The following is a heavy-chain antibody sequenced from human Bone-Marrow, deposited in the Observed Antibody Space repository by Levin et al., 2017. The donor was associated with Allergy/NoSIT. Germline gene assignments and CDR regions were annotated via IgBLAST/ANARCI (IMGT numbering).Heavy chain of an antibody. CDR1: GFTFSSYA. CDR2: ISGSSGST. V-gene: IGHV3-23*01. Sequence: PGESLKISCAASGFTFSSYAMSWVRQAPGKGLEWVSTISGSSGSTYYADSVKGRFTISRDNSKNTLYLQMNSLRAEDTAVCYCAKGQFARTTPRSLDFWGQGTLVTVSS. D-gene: IGHD1-14*01. CDR3: AKGQFARTTPRSLDF. J-gene: IGHJ4*02.